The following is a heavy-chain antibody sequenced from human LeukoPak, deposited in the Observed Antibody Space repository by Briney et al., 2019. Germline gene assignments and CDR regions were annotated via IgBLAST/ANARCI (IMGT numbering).Heavy chain of an antibody. CDR2: IYYSGST. CDR1: GGSISSSSYY. D-gene: IGHD2-15*01. Sequence: SETLSLTCTVSGGSISSSSYYWGWIRQPPGKGLEWIGSIYYSGSTYYNPSLKSRVTISVDTSKNQFSLKLSSVTAADTAVYYCARDMGYCSGGSCKRRERRAFDIWGQGTMVTVSS. CDR3: ARDMGYCSGGSCKRRERRAFDI. J-gene: IGHJ3*02. V-gene: IGHV4-39*07.